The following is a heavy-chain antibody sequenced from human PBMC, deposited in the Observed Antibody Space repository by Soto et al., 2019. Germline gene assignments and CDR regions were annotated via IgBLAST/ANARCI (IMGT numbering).Heavy chain of an antibody. CDR3: AKDLGDCSGGSCYSGFDY. CDR2: ISWNSGSI. V-gene: IGHV3-9*01. J-gene: IGHJ4*02. CDR1: GFTFDDYA. Sequence: PGGSLRLSCAASGFTFDDYAMHWVRQAPGKGLEWVSGISWNSGSIGYADSVKGRFTISRDNAKNSLYLQMNSLRAEDTALYYFAKDLGDCSGGSCYSGFDYWGQGTLVTVS. D-gene: IGHD2-15*01.